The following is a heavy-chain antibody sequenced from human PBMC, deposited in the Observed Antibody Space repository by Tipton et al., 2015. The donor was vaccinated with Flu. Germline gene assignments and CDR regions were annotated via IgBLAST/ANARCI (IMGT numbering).Heavy chain of an antibody. D-gene: IGHD5-12*01. CDR3: VSDRGWMTEDF. CDR1: DGSISSSSHH. CDR2: MFHSGST. J-gene: IGHJ4*02. V-gene: IGHV4-39*07. Sequence: TLSLTCTVSDGSISSSSHHWGWIRQPPGKGLEWIGCMFHSGSTYYNPSLKSRVTISLDTSKNQFSLKLSSVTAADTAVYYCVSDRGWMTEDFWGPGTLVTVSS.